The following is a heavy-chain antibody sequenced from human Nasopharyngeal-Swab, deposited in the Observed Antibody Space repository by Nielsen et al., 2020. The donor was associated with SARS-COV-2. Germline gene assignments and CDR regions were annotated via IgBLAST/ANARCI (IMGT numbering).Heavy chain of an antibody. Sequence: SETLSLTCTVSGGSISSGDYYWSWIRQPPGKGLEWIGYIYYSGSTYYNPSLKSRVTISVDTSKNQFSLKLSSVTAADTAVYYCARQITGTTSDAFDIWGQGTMVTVSS. V-gene: IGHV4-30-4*01. CDR2: IYYSGST. D-gene: IGHD1-20*01. CDR1: GGSISSGDYY. CDR3: ARQITGTTSDAFDI. J-gene: IGHJ3*02.